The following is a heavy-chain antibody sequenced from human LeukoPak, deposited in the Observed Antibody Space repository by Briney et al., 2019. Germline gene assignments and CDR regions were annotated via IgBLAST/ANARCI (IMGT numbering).Heavy chain of an antibody. Sequence: QAGGSLRLSCAASGFTFSSYAMSWVRQAPGKGLEWVSAISGSGGSTYYADSVKGRFTISRDNSKNTLYLQMNSLRAEDTAVYYCAKGPTIYYYYYMDVWGKGTTVTVSS. V-gene: IGHV3-23*01. J-gene: IGHJ6*03. CDR2: ISGSGGST. CDR3: AKGPTIYYYYYMDV. D-gene: IGHD3-10*01. CDR1: GFTFSSYA.